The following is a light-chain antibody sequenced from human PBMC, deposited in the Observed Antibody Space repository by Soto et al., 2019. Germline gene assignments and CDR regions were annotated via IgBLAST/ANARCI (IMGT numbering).Light chain of an antibody. J-gene: IGKJ1*01. CDR3: QKYNSSPRT. CDR1: QGMSNY. CDR2: AAS. V-gene: IGKV1-27*01. Sequence: DIQMTQSPSSLSASVGDRVTITCRASQGMSNYLAWYQQKHGKVPKLLIYAASTLQSGVPSRFSGSGSGTDFTLTISSLQPEDVATYYCQKYNSSPRTFGQGTKVEIK.